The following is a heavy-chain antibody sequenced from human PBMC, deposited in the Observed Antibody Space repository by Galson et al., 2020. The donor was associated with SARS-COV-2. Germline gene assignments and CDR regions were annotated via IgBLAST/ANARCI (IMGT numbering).Heavy chain of an antibody. CDR2: ISWTSGSI. J-gene: IGHJ6*02. D-gene: IGHD5-12*01. Sequence: GGSLRLSCAASGFTFDDYAMHWVRQAPGKGLEWVSGISWTSGSIGYADSVKGRFTISRDNAKNSLYLQMNSLRAEDTALYYCAKAISGSYYDGMDVWGQGTTVTVSS. CDR1: GFTFDDYA. V-gene: IGHV3-9*01. CDR3: AKAISGSYYDGMDV.